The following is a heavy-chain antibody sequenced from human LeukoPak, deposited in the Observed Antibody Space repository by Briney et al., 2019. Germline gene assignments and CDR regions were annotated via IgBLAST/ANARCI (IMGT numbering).Heavy chain of an antibody. Sequence: SETLSLTCTVSGGSISSYYWSWIRQPAGKGLEWIGRIYTSGSTNYNPSLKSRVTISVDTSKNQFSLKLSSVTAADTAVYYCARDPYPHRGDWFDPWGQGTLVTVSS. CDR1: GGSISSYY. V-gene: IGHV4-4*07. D-gene: IGHD3-10*01. CDR3: ARDPYPHRGDWFDP. CDR2: IYTSGST. J-gene: IGHJ5*02.